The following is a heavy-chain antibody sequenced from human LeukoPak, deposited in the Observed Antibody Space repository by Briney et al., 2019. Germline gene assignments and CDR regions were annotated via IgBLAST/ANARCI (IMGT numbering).Heavy chain of an antibody. Sequence: GGSLRLSCATSGFTFSHYGMHWVRQAPGKGLEWVAVIWNDGSDKYYGDSVKGRFTISRDNSKKTVYLQMNSLRVEDMAVYYCAKDAQRGFDYSSSLESWGQGALVTVSS. V-gene: IGHV3-33*06. CDR3: AKDAQRGFDYSSSLES. CDR1: GFTFSHYG. J-gene: IGHJ4*02. D-gene: IGHD4-11*01. CDR2: IWNDGSDK.